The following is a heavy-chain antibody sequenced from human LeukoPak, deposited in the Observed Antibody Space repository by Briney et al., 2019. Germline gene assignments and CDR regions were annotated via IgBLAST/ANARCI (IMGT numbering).Heavy chain of an antibody. Sequence: KPSETLSLTCAMHSESSGGDDWTWIRQPPGKGLEWIGEVSPGGSTRYNPSLRSRVTISLDTSRSRFSLRLSSVTAADTAVYYCARVRVANSGSYYRPDYWGQGTLVTVSS. CDR3: ARVRVANSGSYYRPDY. CDR1: SESSGGDD. J-gene: IGHJ4*02. CDR2: VSPGGST. V-gene: IGHV4-34*01. D-gene: IGHD1-26*01.